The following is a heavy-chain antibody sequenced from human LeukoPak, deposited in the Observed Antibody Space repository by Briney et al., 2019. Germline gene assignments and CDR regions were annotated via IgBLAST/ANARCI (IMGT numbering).Heavy chain of an antibody. J-gene: IGHJ4*02. CDR2: IYPGDSNT. CDR3: ARGCSSTTCYHNFDY. CDR1: GFSFTTYW. V-gene: IGHV5-51*01. Sequence: GESLKISCKGSGFSFTTYWVGWVRQMPGKGLEWMGIIYPGDSNTRYSPSFQGQVTISADKSISTAYLQWSSLKASDTAIYHCARGCSSTTCYHNFDYWGQGTLVTVSS. D-gene: IGHD2-2*01.